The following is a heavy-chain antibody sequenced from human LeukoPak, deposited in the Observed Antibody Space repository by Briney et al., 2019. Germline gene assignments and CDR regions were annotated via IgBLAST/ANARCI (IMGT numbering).Heavy chain of an antibody. Sequence: PGGSLRLSCAASGFTFSSYGMHWVRQAPGKGLEWVAFISSSSRYIYYADSLQGRVAISRDNAKNSLDLQLNSLRAEDTAMYYCTRVDNCGGDCGAFDLWDHGTMVIVSS. CDR1: GFTFSSYG. CDR3: TRVDNCGGDCGAFDL. D-gene: IGHD2-21*02. V-gene: IGHV3-21*06. CDR2: ISSSSRYI. J-gene: IGHJ3*01.